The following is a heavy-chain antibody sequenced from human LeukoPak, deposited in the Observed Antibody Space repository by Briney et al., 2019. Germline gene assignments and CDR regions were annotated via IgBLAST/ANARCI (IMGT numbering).Heavy chain of an antibody. J-gene: IGHJ6*02. CDR3: ARSGGYSNYGMDV. Sequence: GGSLRLSCAASGFTVSSSYMSWVRQAPGKGLEWVSGISWNSGSIGYADSVKGRFTISRDNAKNSLYLQMNSLRAEDTALYYCARSGGYSNYGMDVWGQGTTVTVSS. D-gene: IGHD3-22*01. V-gene: IGHV3-9*01. CDR1: GFTVSSSY. CDR2: ISWNSGSI.